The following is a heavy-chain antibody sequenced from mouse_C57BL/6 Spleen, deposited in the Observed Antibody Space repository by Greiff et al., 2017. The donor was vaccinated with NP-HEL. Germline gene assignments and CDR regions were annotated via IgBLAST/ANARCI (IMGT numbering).Heavy chain of an antibody. Sequence: VQLQQSGPELVKPGASVKISCKASGYTFTDYYMNWVKQSHGKSLEWIGDINPNNGGTSYNQKFKGKATLTVDKSSSTAYMELRSLTSEDSAVYYCARRILYYGRDFDVWGTGTTVTVSS. V-gene: IGHV1-26*01. D-gene: IGHD1-2*01. CDR2: INPNNGGT. J-gene: IGHJ1*03. CDR1: GYTFTDYY. CDR3: ARRILYYGRDFDV.